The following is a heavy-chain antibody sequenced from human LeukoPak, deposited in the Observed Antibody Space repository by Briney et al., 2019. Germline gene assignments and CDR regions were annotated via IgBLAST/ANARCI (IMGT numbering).Heavy chain of an antibody. Sequence: GESLKISCKGSGYTFTNYWIGWVRQMPGKGLEWMGIIYPGDSDTRYSPSFQGQVTISADKSISTAYLQWSSLKASDTAMYYCARHTYCSGGSCPSDYWGQGTLVTVSS. CDR2: IYPGDSDT. CDR3: ARHTYCSGGSCPSDY. D-gene: IGHD2-15*01. J-gene: IGHJ4*02. CDR1: GYTFTNYW. V-gene: IGHV5-51*01.